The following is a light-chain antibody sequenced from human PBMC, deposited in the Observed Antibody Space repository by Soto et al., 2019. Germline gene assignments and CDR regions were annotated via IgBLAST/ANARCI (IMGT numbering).Light chain of an antibody. Sequence: EIVLTQSPGTLSLSPGERATLSCRASQTVNSIYLAWYQQKPGQAPRLLIYGASNRETGIPDTFSGSGSGTGFTLTISRLEPEDFAVYYCQQYDSSPYTFGQGTKVDIK. J-gene: IGKJ2*01. CDR2: GAS. V-gene: IGKV3-20*01. CDR3: QQYDSSPYT. CDR1: QTVNSIY.